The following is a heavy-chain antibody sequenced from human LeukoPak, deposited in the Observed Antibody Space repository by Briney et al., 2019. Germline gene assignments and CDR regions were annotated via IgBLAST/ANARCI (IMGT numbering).Heavy chain of an antibody. D-gene: IGHD1-26*01. CDR3: ARDQYSGSFFDY. CDR1: GGTFSSYA. J-gene: IGHJ4*02. V-gene: IGHV1-18*01. Sequence: ASVKVSCKASGGTFSSYAISWVRQAPGQGLEWMGWISAYNGNTNYAQKLQGRVTMTTDTSTSTAYMELRSLRSDDTAVYYCARDQYSGSFFDYWGQGTLVTVSS. CDR2: ISAYNGNT.